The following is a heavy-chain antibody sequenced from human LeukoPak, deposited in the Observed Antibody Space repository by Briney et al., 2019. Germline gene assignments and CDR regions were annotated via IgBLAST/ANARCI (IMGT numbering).Heavy chain of an antibody. Sequence: PSETLSLTCTVSGGSISSSSYYWGWIRQPPGKGLEWIGSIYYSGSTYYNPSLKSRVTISVDTSKNQFSLKLSSVTAADTAVYYCARSPEMATITGLYYYYYCMDVWGKGTTVTISS. CDR3: ARSPEMATITGLYYYYYCMDV. CDR2: IYYSGST. V-gene: IGHV4-39*01. CDR1: GGSISSSSYY. J-gene: IGHJ6*03. D-gene: IGHD5-24*01.